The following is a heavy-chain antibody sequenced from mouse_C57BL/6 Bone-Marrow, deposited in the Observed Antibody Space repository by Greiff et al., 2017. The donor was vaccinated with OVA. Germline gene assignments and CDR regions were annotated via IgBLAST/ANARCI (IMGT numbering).Heavy chain of an antibody. V-gene: IGHV1-81*01. D-gene: IGHD6-1*01. Sequence: QVQLQQSGAELARPGASVKLSCKASGYTFTSYGISWVKQRPGKGLEWIGEIYPRSGNTYYNEKFKGKATLTADKSSSTAYMELRSLSSEDTAVYFCATWRGLDDWGQGTTLTVSS. CDR1: GYTFTSYG. CDR2: IYPRSGNT. J-gene: IGHJ2*01. CDR3: ATWRGLDD.